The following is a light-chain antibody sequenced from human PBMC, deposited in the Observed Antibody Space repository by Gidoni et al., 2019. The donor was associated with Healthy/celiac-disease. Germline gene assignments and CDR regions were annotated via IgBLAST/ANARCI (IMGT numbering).Light chain of an antibody. Sequence: DIQMTQSPSTLSASVGDRVTITCRASQSVSSWLAWYQQKPGRTPKLLIYQASTLGSRVPSRFSGSGSGTEFTLTISSLQPDDSATYYCQQYDTFSFTFGPXTKVDIK. V-gene: IGKV1-5*03. CDR2: QAS. CDR1: QSVSSW. CDR3: QQYDTFSFT. J-gene: IGKJ3*01.